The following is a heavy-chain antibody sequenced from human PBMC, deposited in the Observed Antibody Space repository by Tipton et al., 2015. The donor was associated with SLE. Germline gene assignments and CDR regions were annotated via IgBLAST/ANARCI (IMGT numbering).Heavy chain of an antibody. Sequence: TLSLTCAVSDGSISSGGYSWSWIRQPPGKGLEWIGFIYHSGSTYYNPPLKSRVTMSVDTSKNQLSLKLSSVTAADTAVYYCAREEWEIVGHGAFDIWGQGTMVTVSS. V-gene: IGHV4-30-2*01. J-gene: IGHJ3*02. CDR1: DGSISSGGYS. CDR3: AREEWEIVGHGAFDI. CDR2: IYHSGST. D-gene: IGHD5-12*01.